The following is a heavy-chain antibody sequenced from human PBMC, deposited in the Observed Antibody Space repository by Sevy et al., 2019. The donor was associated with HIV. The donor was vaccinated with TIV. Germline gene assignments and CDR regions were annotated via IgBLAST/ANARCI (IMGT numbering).Heavy chain of an antibody. CDR1: GFTFSSYA. CDR2: ISGSGGST. Sequence: GGSLRLSCAASGFTFSSYAMSWVRQAPGEGLEWVSAISGSGGSTYYADSVKGRFTISRDNSKNTLYLQMNSLRAEDTAVYYCAKDQSQWLVRGTSDYWGQGTLVTVSS. D-gene: IGHD6-19*01. J-gene: IGHJ4*02. CDR3: AKDQSQWLVRGTSDY. V-gene: IGHV3-23*01.